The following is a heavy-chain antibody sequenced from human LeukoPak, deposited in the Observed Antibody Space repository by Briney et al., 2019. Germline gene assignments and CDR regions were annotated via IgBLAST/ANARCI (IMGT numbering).Heavy chain of an antibody. CDR2: INHSGSP. V-gene: IGHV4-34*01. D-gene: IGHD6-13*01. CDR3: ARGPRIAAAGQNYYYYGMDV. CDR1: GGSFSGYY. J-gene: IGHJ6*02. Sequence: SETLSLTCAVYGGSFSGYYWSWIRQPPGKGLEWIGEINHSGSPNYNPSLKSRVTISVGTSKNQFSLKLSSVTAADMAVYYCARGPRIAAAGQNYYYYGMDVWGQGTTVTVSS.